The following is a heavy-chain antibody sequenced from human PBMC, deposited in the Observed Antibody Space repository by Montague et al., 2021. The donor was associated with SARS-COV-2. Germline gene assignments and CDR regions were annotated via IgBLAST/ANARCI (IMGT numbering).Heavy chain of an antibody. D-gene: IGHD2-15*01. V-gene: IGHV4-59*01. CDR1: GGSISSYY. CDR3: ARGHDCSGGSCWWAYWFDP. J-gene: IGHJ5*02. Sequence: SETLSLTCTVSGGSISSYYWSWIRQPPGKGLEWIGNIYYSGSTNYNPSLKSRVTISVDTSKNQFSLKLSSVTAADTAVYYCARGHDCSGGSCWWAYWFDPWGQGTLVTVSS. CDR2: IYYSGST.